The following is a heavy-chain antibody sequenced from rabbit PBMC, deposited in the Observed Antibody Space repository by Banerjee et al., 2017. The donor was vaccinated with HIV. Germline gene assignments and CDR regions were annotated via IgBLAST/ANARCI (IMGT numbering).Heavy chain of an antibody. CDR1: GFSFSSNYW. V-gene: IGHV1S45*01. D-gene: IGHD1-1*01. Sequence: QEQLEESGGDLVKPEGSLTLTCTASGFSFSSNYWICWVRQAPGKGLEWIGCIYAGSSDSTYYASWAKGRFTISKTSSTTVTLQMTSLTAADTATYFCARGGAVVRYFTLWGPGTLVTVS. CDR3: ARGGAVVRYFTL. J-gene: IGHJ4*01. CDR2: IYAGSSDST.